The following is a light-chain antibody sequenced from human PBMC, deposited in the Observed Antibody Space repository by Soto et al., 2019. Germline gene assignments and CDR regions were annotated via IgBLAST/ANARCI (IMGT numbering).Light chain of an antibody. CDR1: ESVSSSF. V-gene: IGKV3-20*01. J-gene: IGKJ3*01. Sequence: EIVLTQSPGTLSLSPGERATLSCRASESVSSSFLAWYQQKPGLAPRLLIYGASTRATGIPGRFSGGGSGTDFSLTISRLEPEYFAVYFCQQYGSSPFTFGPGTKVDIK. CDR3: QQYGSSPFT. CDR2: GAS.